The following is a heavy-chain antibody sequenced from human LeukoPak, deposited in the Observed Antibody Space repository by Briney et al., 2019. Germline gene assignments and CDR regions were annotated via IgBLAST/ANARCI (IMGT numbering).Heavy chain of an antibody. D-gene: IGHD6-19*01. V-gene: IGHV1-2*02. J-gene: IGHJ4*02. CDR3: ASGSSLDGSSGWPTHYY. Sequence: EASVKVSCKASGYTFTGYYMHWVRQAPGQGLEWMGWINPNSGGTHFAQKFQDRVTMTRDTSTSTGYMELSRLTSDDTAVYYCASGSSLDGSSGWPTHYYWGQGTLVTVSS. CDR1: GYTFTGYY. CDR2: INPNSGGT.